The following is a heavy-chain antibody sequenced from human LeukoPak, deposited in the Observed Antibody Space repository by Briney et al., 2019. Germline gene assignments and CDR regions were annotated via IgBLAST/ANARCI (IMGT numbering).Heavy chain of an antibody. CDR1: GFTFSDYY. Sequence: GGSLRLSCAASGFTFSDYYMSWIRQVPGKGLEWVSYISSSSSYTNYADSVKGRSTISRDNAKNSLYLQMNSLRAEDTAVYYCARDLGYCSGGSCSEENWFDPWGQGTLVTVSS. D-gene: IGHD2-15*01. CDR3: ARDLGYCSGGSCSEENWFDP. V-gene: IGHV3-11*06. CDR2: ISSSSSYT. J-gene: IGHJ5*02.